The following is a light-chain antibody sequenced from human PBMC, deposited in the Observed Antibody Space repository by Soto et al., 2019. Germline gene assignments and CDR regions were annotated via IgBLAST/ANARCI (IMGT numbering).Light chain of an antibody. CDR2: EVS. Sequence: QSLLTQPASWPGSPGQSITLSCTGTISDVGGYNYVSWYQQHPGKAPKLMIYEVSNRPSGVSNRFSGSKSGNTASLTISGLQAEDEADYYCNSYASSGTLVYGTGTKVTVL. CDR1: ISDVGGYNY. V-gene: IGLV2-14*01. J-gene: IGLJ1*01. CDR3: NSYASSGTLV.